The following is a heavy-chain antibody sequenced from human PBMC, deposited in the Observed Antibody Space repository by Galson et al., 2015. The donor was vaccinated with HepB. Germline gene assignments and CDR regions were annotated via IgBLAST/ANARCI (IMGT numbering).Heavy chain of an antibody. CDR3: ATDATMVRGIGFYYYGMDV. CDR2: FDPEDGET. V-gene: IGHV1-24*01. Sequence: SVKVSCKVSGYTLNELSMHWVRQAPGKGLEWMGGFDPEDGETTYAQKFQGRVTMTEDTSTDTAYMELGSLRSEDTAVYYCATDATMVRGIGFYYYGMDVWGQGTTVTVSS. CDR1: GYTLNELS. D-gene: IGHD3-10*01. J-gene: IGHJ6*02.